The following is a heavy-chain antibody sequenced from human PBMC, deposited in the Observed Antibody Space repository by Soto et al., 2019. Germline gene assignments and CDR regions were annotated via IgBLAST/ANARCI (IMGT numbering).Heavy chain of an antibody. CDR3: ARGGRATLPGVAARSPNDN. Sequence: QVQLVESGGDLVKPGGSLRLSCAASGFTFNNYYMSWIRKAPGKGLEWVSYISTSSNYINYADSMKGRFTISRDNAKNSVYLQMNSLRAEDTALYYCARGGRATLPGVAARSPNDNWGQGTLVTVSS. D-gene: IGHD5-12*01. CDR1: GFTFNNYY. CDR2: ISTSSNYI. J-gene: IGHJ4*02. V-gene: IGHV3-11*06.